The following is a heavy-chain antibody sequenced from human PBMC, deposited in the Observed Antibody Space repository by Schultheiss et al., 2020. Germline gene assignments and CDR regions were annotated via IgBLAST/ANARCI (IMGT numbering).Heavy chain of an antibody. Sequence: GESLKISCAASGFTFSGSAMHWVRQASGKGLEWVGRIRSKANSYATAYAASVKGRFTISRDDSKNTAYLQMNSLKTEDTAVYYCAVTARPYYYYYMDVWGKGTTVTVSS. CDR1: GFTFSGSA. CDR3: AVTARPYYYYYMDV. V-gene: IGHV3-73*01. CDR2: IRSKANSYAT. D-gene: IGHD2-21*02. J-gene: IGHJ6*03.